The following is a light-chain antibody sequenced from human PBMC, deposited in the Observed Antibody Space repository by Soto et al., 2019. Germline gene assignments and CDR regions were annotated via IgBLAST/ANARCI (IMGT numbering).Light chain of an antibody. Sequence: QSALTQPASVSGSPGQSITISCTGAYSDIGGYNYVSGYQQHPGKAPKLMIYDVTNRPSGVSYRFSGSKSGNTASLTISGLQAEDEADYYCSSSTSRSTLGVFGGGTKVTVL. CDR1: YSDIGGYNY. J-gene: IGLJ2*01. CDR3: SSSTSRSTLGV. V-gene: IGLV2-14*03. CDR2: DVT.